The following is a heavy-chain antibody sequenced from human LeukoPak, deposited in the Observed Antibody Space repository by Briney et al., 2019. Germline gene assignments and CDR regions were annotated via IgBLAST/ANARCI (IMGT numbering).Heavy chain of an antibody. J-gene: IGHJ3*02. D-gene: IGHD1-7*01. CDR3: ARVLRWNYVEDAFDI. CDR1: GYTFTGYY. CDR2: INPNSGGT. Sequence: GASVKVSCKASGYTFTGYYMHWVRQAPGQGLEWMGWINPNSGGTNYAQKFQGRVTMTRDTSISTACMELSSLRSDDTAVYYCARVLRWNYVEDAFDIWGQGTMVTVSS. V-gene: IGHV1-2*02.